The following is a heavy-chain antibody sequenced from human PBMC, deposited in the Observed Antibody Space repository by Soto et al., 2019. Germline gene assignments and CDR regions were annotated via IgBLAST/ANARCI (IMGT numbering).Heavy chain of an antibody. Sequence: ASVKVSCKASGCTFTSYGISWVRQAPGQGLEWMGIINACGGSTNYAQKFQGRVTMTRDTSTSTAYMELSSLRSEDTAVYYCASYFDLYDFDYWGQGTLVTVSS. CDR1: GCTFTSYG. J-gene: IGHJ4*02. V-gene: IGHV1-18*01. CDR2: INACGGST. D-gene: IGHD3-16*01. CDR3: ASYFDLYDFDY.